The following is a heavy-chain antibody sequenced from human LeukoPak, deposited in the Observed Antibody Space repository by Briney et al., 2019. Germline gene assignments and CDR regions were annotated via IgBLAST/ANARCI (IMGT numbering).Heavy chain of an antibody. V-gene: IGHV3-66*02. D-gene: IGHD6-13*01. Sequence: GGSLRLSCEASGFTVSSNYMSWVRQAPGKGLEWVSVIYSGGSTYYADSVKGRFTISRDNSKNTLYLQMNSLRAEDTAVYYCARDARSSSPRKFDIWGQGTMATVSS. CDR2: IYSGGST. CDR1: GFTVSSNY. J-gene: IGHJ3*02. CDR3: ARDARSSSPRKFDI.